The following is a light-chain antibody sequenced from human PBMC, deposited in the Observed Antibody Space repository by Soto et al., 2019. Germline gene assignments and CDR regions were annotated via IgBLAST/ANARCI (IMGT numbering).Light chain of an antibody. V-gene: IGKV3-20*01. J-gene: IGKJ2*01. Sequence: EIVLTQSPGILSLSPGERATLSCRASQSVSGNYLAWYQQKPGQSPRLLIYGSADRATGIPDRFSGSVSGTDFTLTISRVEPEDFAVYYCQQYGSSPPYTFGQGTKVEIK. CDR3: QQYGSSPPYT. CDR1: QSVSGNY. CDR2: GSA.